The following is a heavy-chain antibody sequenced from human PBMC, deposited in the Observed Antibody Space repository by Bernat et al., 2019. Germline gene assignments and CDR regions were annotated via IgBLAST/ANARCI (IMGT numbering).Heavy chain of an antibody. CDR1: GYTFTSYY. CDR3: ARDVGPTVTTFNYFDY. V-gene: IGHV1-46*01. CDR2: INPSGGST. D-gene: IGHD4-11*01. Sequence: QVQLVQSGAEVKKPGASVKVSCKASGYTFTSYYMHWVRQAPGQGLEWMGIINPSGGSTSYAQKFQGRVTMTRDTSTSTVYMELSSLRSEDTAVYYCARDVGPTVTTFNYFDYWGQGTLVTVSS. J-gene: IGHJ4*02.